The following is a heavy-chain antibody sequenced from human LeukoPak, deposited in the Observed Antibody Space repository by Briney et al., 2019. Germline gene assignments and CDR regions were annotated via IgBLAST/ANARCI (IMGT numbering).Heavy chain of an antibody. D-gene: IGHD2-2*01. V-gene: IGHV1-8*01. CDR2: MNPNSGNT. CDR3: ARAGGYCGSTNCPYYFDY. J-gene: IGHJ4*02. Sequence: GASVKVSCKASGYTFTSHDINWVRQATGQGPEWMGWMNPNSGNTSYAQKFQGRVTMTRNTSISTAYMELSSLRSEDTAVYYCARAGGYCGSTNCPYYFDYWGQETLVTVSS. CDR1: GYTFTSHD.